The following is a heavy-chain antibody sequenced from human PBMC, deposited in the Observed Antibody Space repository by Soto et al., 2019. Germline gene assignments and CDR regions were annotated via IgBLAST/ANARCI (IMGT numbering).Heavy chain of an antibody. CDR2: ISGSGGST. V-gene: IGHV3-23*01. D-gene: IGHD6-19*01. Sequence: EVQLLESGGGLVQPGGSLRLSCAASGFTFSSYAMSWVRQAPGKGLEWVSAISGSGGSTYYADSVKGRFTISRDNSKNTLYLQMNSLRAEDTAVYYCANRKGIAVAGNYCDYWGQGTLVTVSS. CDR3: ANRKGIAVAGNYCDY. J-gene: IGHJ4*02. CDR1: GFTFSSYA.